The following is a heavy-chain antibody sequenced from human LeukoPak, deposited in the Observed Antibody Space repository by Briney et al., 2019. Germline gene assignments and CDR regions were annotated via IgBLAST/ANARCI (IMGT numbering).Heavy chain of an antibody. D-gene: IGHD2-2*01. CDR1: GGSFSGYY. V-gene: IGHV4-34*01. J-gene: IGHJ4*02. CDR3: ARFRGPGAYYFDY. Sequence: PSETLSLTCAVYGGSFSGYYWSWIRQPPGKGLEWIGEINHSGSTNYNPSLKSRVTISVDTSKNQFSLKLSSVTAADTAVYYCARFRGPGAYYFDYWGQGTLVTVSS. CDR2: INHSGST.